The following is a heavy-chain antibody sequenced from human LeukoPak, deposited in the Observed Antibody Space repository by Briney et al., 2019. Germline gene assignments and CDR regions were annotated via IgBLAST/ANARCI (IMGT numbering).Heavy chain of an antibody. J-gene: IGHJ5*02. CDR3: ARATRSWFDP. CDR1: GSSISSYY. D-gene: IGHD4-17*01. CDR2: IYYSWST. Sequence: SETLSLTCTVSGSSISSYYWSWIRQPPGKGLEWIGYIYYSWSTNYNPSLKSRVTISVDKSKNQFSLKLSSVTAADTAVYYCARATRSWFDPWGQGTLVTVSS. V-gene: IGHV4-59*01.